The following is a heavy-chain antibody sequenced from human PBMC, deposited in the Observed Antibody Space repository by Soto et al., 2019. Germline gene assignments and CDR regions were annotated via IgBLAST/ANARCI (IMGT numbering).Heavy chain of an antibody. D-gene: IGHD4-17*01. Sequence: QVQLVQSGAEVKKPGSSVKVSCKASGGTFSSYAISWVRQAPGQGLEWMGGIIPIFGTANYAQKSQGRVTITADESTSTAYMELSSLRSEDTAVYYCARESGDYGDYYYYGMDVWGQGTTVTVSS. J-gene: IGHJ6*02. V-gene: IGHV1-69*01. CDR1: GGTFSSYA. CDR2: IIPIFGTA. CDR3: ARESGDYGDYYYYGMDV.